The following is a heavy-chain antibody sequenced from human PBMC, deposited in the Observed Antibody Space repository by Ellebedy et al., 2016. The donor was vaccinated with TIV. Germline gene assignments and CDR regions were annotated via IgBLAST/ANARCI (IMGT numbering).Heavy chain of an antibody. CDR1: GGTFSNYA. CDR3: ARARGGTGTTGFDY. CDR2: IVPIFGTA. Sequence: SVKVSCKASGGTFSNYAVNWVRQAPGLGLEWMGGIVPIFGTANSAQKFQGGVTITADTSTYTAYMELSSLRSGDTAVYYCARARGGTGTTGFDYWGQGTLVTVSS. V-gene: IGHV1-69*06. D-gene: IGHD1/OR15-1a*01. J-gene: IGHJ4*02.